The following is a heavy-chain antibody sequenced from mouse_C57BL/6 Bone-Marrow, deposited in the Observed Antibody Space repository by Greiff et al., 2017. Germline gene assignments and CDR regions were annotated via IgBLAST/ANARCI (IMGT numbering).Heavy chain of an antibody. CDR3: ARHDPLSTVVAPDAMDY. Sequence: QVQLKESGPGLVAPSQSLSITCTVSGFSLTSYGVHWVRQPPGKGLGWLVVIWSDGSTTYNSALKSRLSISKDNSKSQVFLKMNSLQTDDTAMYYCARHDPLSTVVAPDAMDYWGQGTSVTVAS. CDR1: GFSLTSYG. V-gene: IGHV2-6-1*01. CDR2: IWSDGST. D-gene: IGHD1-1*01. J-gene: IGHJ4*01.